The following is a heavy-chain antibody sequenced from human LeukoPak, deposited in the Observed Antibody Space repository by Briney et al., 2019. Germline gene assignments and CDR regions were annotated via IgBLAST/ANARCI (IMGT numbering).Heavy chain of an antibody. CDR1: GGSIISGGYY. J-gene: IGHJ3*02. Sequence: PSETLSLTCTVSGGSIISGGYYCSWIRQHPGKGLEWSGNIYYSGSTYYKPSLKSRVTISVDTSKNQFSLKLSAVTAADTAVYYCARGRTADIWGQGTMVTVSS. V-gene: IGHV4-31*03. CDR3: ARGRTADI. CDR2: IYYSGST.